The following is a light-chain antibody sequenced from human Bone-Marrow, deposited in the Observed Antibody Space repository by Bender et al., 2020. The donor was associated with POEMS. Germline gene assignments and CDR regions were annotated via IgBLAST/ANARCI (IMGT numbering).Light chain of an antibody. CDR2: QDA. CDR3: HSWDSSGYYV. Sequence: SFELTQPPSVSVSPGQTATISCSGDKLGDRYVCWYQQKPGHSPVLVIYQDALRRSGIPERFSASNSGNTATLTISGHQAVDEADYYCHSWDSSGYYVFGTGTKVTVL. J-gene: IGLJ1*01. V-gene: IGLV3-1*01. CDR1: KLGDRY.